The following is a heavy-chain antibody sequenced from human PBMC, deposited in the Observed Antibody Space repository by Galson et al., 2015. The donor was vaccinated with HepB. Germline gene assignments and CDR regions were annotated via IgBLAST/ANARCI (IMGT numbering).Heavy chain of an antibody. CDR3: AREGHDYGDYGVRLDAFDI. V-gene: IGHV3-21*01. D-gene: IGHD4-17*01. CDR1: GFTFSSYS. CDR2: ISSTSSYI. Sequence: SLRLSCAASGFTFSSYSMNWVRQAPGKGLEWVSSISSTSSYIYYADSVKGRFTISRDNAKNSLYLQMNSLRAEDTAVYYCAREGHDYGDYGVRLDAFDIWGQGTMVTVSS. J-gene: IGHJ3*02.